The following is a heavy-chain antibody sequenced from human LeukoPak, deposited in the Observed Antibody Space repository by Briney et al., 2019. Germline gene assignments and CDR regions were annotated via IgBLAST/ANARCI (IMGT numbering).Heavy chain of an antibody. CDR3: ARDYLGWFDP. CDR1: GFTFSNYA. Sequence: GGSLRLSCSASGFTFSNYAMSWVRQAPGKGLEWVSIISDSDGSTYYADSVKGRFTISRDNAKNTLYLQMNSLRAEDTAVYYCARDYLGWFDPWGQGTLVTVSS. CDR2: ISDSDGST. J-gene: IGHJ5*02. V-gene: IGHV3-23*01.